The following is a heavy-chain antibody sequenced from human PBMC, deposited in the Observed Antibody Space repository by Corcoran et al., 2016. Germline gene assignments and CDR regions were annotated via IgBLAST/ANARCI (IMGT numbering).Heavy chain of an antibody. J-gene: IGHJ4*02. D-gene: IGHD4-17*01. CDR2: ISRSSSTI. CDR1: GFTFSNYN. V-gene: IGHV3-48*04. Sequence: EVQLMESGGGLVQPGGSLRLSCAASGFTFSNYNMNWVRQAPGKGLEWVSYISRSSSTIYYADSVKGRFTISRDNAKNSLFLQMNSLRAEDTAVYYGARGEDYGEDDWGQGTLVTVSS. CDR3: ARGEDYGEDD.